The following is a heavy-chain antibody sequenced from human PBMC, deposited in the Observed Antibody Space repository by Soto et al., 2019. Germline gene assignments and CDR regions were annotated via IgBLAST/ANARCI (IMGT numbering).Heavy chain of an antibody. CDR2: IYPGDSDT. CDR3: ARNLVGYCSRTRCPNKYYYYYGMDV. CDR1: GYSFTSYW. Sequence: HGESLKISCKGSGYSFTSYWIGWVRQMPGKGLESMGIIYPGDSDTRYSPSFQGQVTISADKSISTAYLQWSSLKASDTAMYYCARNLVGYCSRTRCPNKYYYYYGMDVWGQGTTVTVSS. V-gene: IGHV5-51*01. J-gene: IGHJ6*02. D-gene: IGHD2-2*01.